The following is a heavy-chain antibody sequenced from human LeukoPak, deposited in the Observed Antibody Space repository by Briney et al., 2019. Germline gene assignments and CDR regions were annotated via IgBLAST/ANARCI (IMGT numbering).Heavy chain of an antibody. CDR2: IYYSGST. D-gene: IGHD6-13*01. CDR3: ARGVHSSSWFETYYYYGMDV. J-gene: IGHJ6*02. CDR1: GGSISSYY. V-gene: IGHV4-59*01. Sequence: PSETLSLTCTVSGGSISSYYWSWIRQPPGKGLEWIGYIYYSGSTNYNPSLESRVTISVDTSKNQFSLKLSSVTAADTAVYYCARGVHSSSWFETYYYYGMDVWGQGTTVTVSS.